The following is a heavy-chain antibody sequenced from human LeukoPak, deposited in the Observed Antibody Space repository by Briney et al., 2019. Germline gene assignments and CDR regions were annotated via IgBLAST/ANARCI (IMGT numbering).Heavy chain of an antibody. CDR1: GFIFSNYA. V-gene: IGHV3-30-3*01. Sequence: PGGSLRLSCAASGFIFSNYAMHWVRQAPGKGLEWVAVISYDGTNKYYTDSVKGRFTISRDKSKNTLYLQMHSLRAEDTAVYYCARVGSDTSGWTGFYFDYWGRGILVTVSS. CDR3: ARVGSDTSGWTGFYFDY. CDR2: ISYDGTNK. J-gene: IGHJ4*02. D-gene: IGHD6-19*01.